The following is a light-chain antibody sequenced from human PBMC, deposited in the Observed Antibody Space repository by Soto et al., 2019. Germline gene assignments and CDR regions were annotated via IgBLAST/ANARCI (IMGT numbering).Light chain of an antibody. J-gene: IGLJ2*01. CDR2: GVT. CDR1: ISDIGLYNY. V-gene: IGLV2-14*01. Sequence: QSALTQPASVSGSPGQSITISCSGTISDIGLYNYVSWYQQLPGKAPQLLIYGVTIRPSGVSNRFSGSKSDNTASLTISALQAEDEADYYCASYRRTNSLIFGGGTKVTVL. CDR3: ASYRRTNSLI.